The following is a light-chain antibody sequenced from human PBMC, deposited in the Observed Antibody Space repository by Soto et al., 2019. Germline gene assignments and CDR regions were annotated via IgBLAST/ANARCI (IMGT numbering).Light chain of an antibody. J-gene: IGLJ2*01. V-gene: IGLV2-14*01. CDR3: SSYTSSSTVV. CDR1: SSDVGGYNY. Sequence: SVLTQPASISGSPGQSITISCTGTSSDVGGYNYVSWYQQHPSKAPKLMIYDVDNRPSGVSYRFSGSKSGKTASLTISGLQAEDEADYYCSSYTSSSTVVFGGGTKLTVL. CDR2: DVD.